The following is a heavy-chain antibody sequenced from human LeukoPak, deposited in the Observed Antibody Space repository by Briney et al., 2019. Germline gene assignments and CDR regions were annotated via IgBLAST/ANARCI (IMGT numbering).Heavy chain of an antibody. CDR3: ACHGGWSGPSE. D-gene: IGHD6-19*01. V-gene: IGHV4-59*12. CDR1: SGSISSYC. J-gene: IGHJ4*02. CDR2: ICYSGST. Sequence: SETLSLTCKVSSGSISSYCWSWIRQPPGKRLEWIGYICYSGSTDYNPSFKSRVTISMDTSKNQFSLRLRSVTAADTAVYYCACHGGWSGPSEWGQGTLVTVSS.